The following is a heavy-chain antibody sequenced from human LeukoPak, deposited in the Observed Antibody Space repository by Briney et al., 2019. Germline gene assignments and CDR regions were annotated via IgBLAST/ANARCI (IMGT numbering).Heavy chain of an antibody. J-gene: IGHJ4*02. CDR1: GFTFSDYY. Sequence: PGGSLRLSCAASGFTFSDYYMSWIRQAPGKGLEWIATIYHSGSTYYNPSLQSRVTISLDTSKNQFSLKLRSLTAADTAVYFCARDGLGFDTSGFSRWGQGTLVTVSS. CDR3: ARDGLGFDTSGFSR. CDR2: IYHSGST. V-gene: IGHV4-38-2*02. D-gene: IGHD3-3*01.